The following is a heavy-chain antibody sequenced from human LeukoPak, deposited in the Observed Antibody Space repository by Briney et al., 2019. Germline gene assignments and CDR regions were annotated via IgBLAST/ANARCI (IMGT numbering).Heavy chain of an antibody. Sequence: PSETLSLTCTVSGGSVSSGSYYWSWIRQPPGKGLEWIGYIYYSGSTNYNPSLKSRVTISVDTSKNQFSLKLSSVTAADTAVYYCARGLDYYGSESPGEDWFDPWGQGTLVTVSS. D-gene: IGHD3-10*01. V-gene: IGHV4-61*01. CDR3: ARGLDYYGSESPGEDWFDP. CDR1: GGSVSSGSYY. CDR2: IYYSGST. J-gene: IGHJ5*02.